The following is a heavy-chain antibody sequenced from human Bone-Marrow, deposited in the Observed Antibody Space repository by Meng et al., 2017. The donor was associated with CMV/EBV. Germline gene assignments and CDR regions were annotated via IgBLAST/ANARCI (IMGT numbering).Heavy chain of an antibody. CDR1: GFTFSSYA. CDR2: ISYDGSNK. D-gene: IGHD3-3*01. V-gene: IGHV3-30-3*01. CDR3: ARAGGGYDFWSGYYPYY. Sequence: LTCAASGFTFSSYAMHWVRQAPGKGLEWVAVISYDGSNKYYADSVKGRFTISRDNSKNTLYLQMNSLRAEDTAVYYCARAGGGYDFWSGYYPYYWGQGTLVTVSS. J-gene: IGHJ4*02.